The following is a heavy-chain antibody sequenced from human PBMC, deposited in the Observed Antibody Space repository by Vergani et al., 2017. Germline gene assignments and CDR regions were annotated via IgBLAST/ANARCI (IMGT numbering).Heavy chain of an antibody. J-gene: IGHJ4*02. CDR3: ATGGYCTNGVCYRQYYFDY. CDR1: GFTFSSYA. CDR2: ISGSGGST. D-gene: IGHD2-8*01. Sequence: EVQLVESGGGLVQPGGSLRLSCAASGFTFSSYAMSWVRQAPGKGLEWVSAISGSGGSTYYADSVKGRFTISRDNSKNTLYLQMNSLRAEDTAVYYCATGGYCTNGVCYRQYYFDYWGQGTLVTVSS. V-gene: IGHV3-23*04.